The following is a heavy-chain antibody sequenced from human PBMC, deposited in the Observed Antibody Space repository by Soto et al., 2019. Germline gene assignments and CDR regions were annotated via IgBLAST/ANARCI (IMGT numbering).Heavy chain of an antibody. CDR1: GYTFTSYG. Sequence: VKVSCKDSGYTFTSYGISRVRQAPGQGLEWMGWISAYNGNTNYAQKLQGRVTMTTDTSTSTAYMELRSLRSDDTAVYYCASMIVVVDAFDIWGQGTMVTVSS. J-gene: IGHJ3*02. V-gene: IGHV1-18*01. CDR2: ISAYNGNT. CDR3: ASMIVVVDAFDI. D-gene: IGHD3-22*01.